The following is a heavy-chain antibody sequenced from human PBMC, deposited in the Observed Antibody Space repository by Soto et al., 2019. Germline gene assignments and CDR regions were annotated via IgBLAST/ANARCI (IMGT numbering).Heavy chain of an antibody. Sequence: ASVKVSCKASGGTFSSYAISWVRQAPGQGLEWMGGIIPIFGTANYAQKFQGRVTITADESTSTAYMELSSLRSEDTAVYYCARDQKDGYNSLYYFDYWGQGTLVTVSS. V-gene: IGHV1-69*13. CDR2: IIPIFGTA. CDR3: ARDQKDGYNSLYYFDY. CDR1: GGTFSSYA. J-gene: IGHJ4*02. D-gene: IGHD5-12*01.